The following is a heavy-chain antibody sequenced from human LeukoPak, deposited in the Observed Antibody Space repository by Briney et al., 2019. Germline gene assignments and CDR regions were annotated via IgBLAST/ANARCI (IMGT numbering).Heavy chain of an antibody. Sequence: GASVKVSCKASGCTFTSYDINWVRQATGQGLEWMGWMNPNSGNTGYAQKFQGRVTMTRNTSISTAYMELSSLRSEDTAVYYCARGYCSSTSCRGGWFDPWGQGTLVTVSS. V-gene: IGHV1-8*01. CDR2: MNPNSGNT. D-gene: IGHD2-2*01. CDR1: GCTFTSYD. J-gene: IGHJ5*02. CDR3: ARGYCSSTSCRGGWFDP.